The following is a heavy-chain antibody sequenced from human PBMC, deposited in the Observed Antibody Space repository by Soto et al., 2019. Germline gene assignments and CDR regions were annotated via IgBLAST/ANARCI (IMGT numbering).Heavy chain of an antibody. Sequence: GGSLRLSCAASGFTFTNAWMNWVRQAPGKGLEWVGRIKSKADDGTPDYAAPVKGRFTISRDDSKNTLYLQMNSLKTEDTAVYYCTTGCTSTSCYHVYYYAMDVWGQGTTVTVSS. CDR3: TTGCTSTSCYHVYYYAMDV. V-gene: IGHV3-15*07. J-gene: IGHJ6*02. CDR2: IKSKADDGTP. D-gene: IGHD2-2*01. CDR1: GFTFTNAW.